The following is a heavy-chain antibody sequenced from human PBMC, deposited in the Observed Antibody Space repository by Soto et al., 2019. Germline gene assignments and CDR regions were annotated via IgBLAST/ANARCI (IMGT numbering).Heavy chain of an antibody. D-gene: IGHD2-15*01. J-gene: IGHJ4*02. CDR2: VSIGCST. Sequence: DVQLLESGGGLVQPEGSLRLSCAASGFTFSSYAMGWVRQGPGKGLEWVAVVSIGCSTHYADSVRGRFTISRDNSKNTLYLQMNSLTAEDTAVYFCAKRRGAGGHFDYWGQGALVTVSS. CDR3: AKRRGAGGHFDY. CDR1: GFTFSSYA. V-gene: IGHV3-23*01.